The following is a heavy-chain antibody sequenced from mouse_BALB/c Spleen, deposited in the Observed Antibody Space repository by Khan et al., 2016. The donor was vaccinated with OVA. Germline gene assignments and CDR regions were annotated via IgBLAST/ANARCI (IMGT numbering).Heavy chain of an antibody. J-gene: IGHJ2*01. CDR3: TRSGFLYYFDY. CDR1: GYSFTSYW. D-gene: IGHD3-1*01. V-gene: IGHV1-5*01. Sequence: EVQLQQSGTVLARPGASVKMSCKASGYSFTSYWMHWVKQRPGQGLEWIGAIYPGNSDTRYNQKFKGKAKLTAVTSASTAYMELSSLTNEDSAVYYCTRSGFLYYFDYWGQGSTLTVSS. CDR2: IYPGNSDT.